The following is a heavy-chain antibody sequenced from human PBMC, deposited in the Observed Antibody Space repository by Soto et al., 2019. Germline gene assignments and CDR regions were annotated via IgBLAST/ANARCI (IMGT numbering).Heavy chain of an antibody. V-gene: IGHV2-5*02. D-gene: IGHD3-10*02. Sequence: QITLKESGPTLVKPTQTLTLTCTFSGFSLSTSGVGVGWIRQPPGKALEWLGFIYWDEDKRYSPSLKSRLTITKDTSKSQVVLTMTSMAPVDTASYYRAHVFTYLARCDSWGQGTLVTVSA. CDR2: IYWDEDK. CDR1: GFSLSTSGVG. CDR3: AHVFTYLARCDS. J-gene: IGHJ4*02.